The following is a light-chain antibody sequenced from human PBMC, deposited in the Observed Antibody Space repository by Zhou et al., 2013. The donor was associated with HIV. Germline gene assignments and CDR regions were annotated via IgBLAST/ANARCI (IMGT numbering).Light chain of an antibody. J-gene: IGKJ3*01. CDR1: QRISTF. CDR3: HQSYNTPFT. V-gene: IGKV1-39*01. CDR2: FAS. Sequence: DIQLTQSPLSLSASVGDSINVTCRASQRISTFLNWFQQTPGKAPKLLIFFASNLQSGVPPRFSGSGSGTHFVLTITSVQPEDIATYYCHQSYNTPFTFGPGTKVDIK.